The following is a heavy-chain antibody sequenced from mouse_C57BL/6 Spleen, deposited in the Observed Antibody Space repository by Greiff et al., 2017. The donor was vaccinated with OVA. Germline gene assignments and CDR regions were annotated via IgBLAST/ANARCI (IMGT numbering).Heavy chain of an antibody. Sequence: EVKLVESGGGLVQPGGSLSLSCAASGFTFTDYYMSWVRQPPGKALEWLGFIRNKANGYTTEYSASVKGRFTISRDNSQSILYLQMNALRAEDSATYYCARYEVDYYGSSWYFDVWGTGTTVTVSS. D-gene: IGHD1-1*01. CDR1: GFTFTDYY. CDR2: IRNKANGYTT. V-gene: IGHV7-3*01. J-gene: IGHJ1*03. CDR3: ARYEVDYYGSSWYFDV.